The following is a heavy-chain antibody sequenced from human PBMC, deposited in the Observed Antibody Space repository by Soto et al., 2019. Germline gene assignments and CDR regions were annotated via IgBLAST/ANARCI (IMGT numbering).Heavy chain of an antibody. D-gene: IGHD2-2*01. CDR3: ASPQLQNSPPYYYYYYMDV. CDR1: GFTFSDYY. CDR2: ISSSGSTI. Sequence: PGGSLRLSCAASGFTFSDYYMSWIRQAPGKGLEWVSYISSSGSTIYYADSVKGRSTISRDNAKNSLYLQMNSLRAEDTAEYYCASPQLQNSPPYYYYYYMDVWGKGTTVTVSS. V-gene: IGHV3-11*01. J-gene: IGHJ6*03.